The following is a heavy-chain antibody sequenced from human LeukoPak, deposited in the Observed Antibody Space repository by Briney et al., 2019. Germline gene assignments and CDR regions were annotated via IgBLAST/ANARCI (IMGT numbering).Heavy chain of an antibody. D-gene: IGHD5-18*01. J-gene: IGHJ4*02. CDR1: GGSISSGSYY. CDR2: IYTSGST. Sequence: SETLSLTCTVSGGSISSGSYYWSWIRQPAGKGLEWIGRIYTSGSTNYNPSLKSRVTISVDTSKNQFSLKLSSVTAADTAVYYCASPRGYSYGWDYWGQGTLVTVSS. CDR3: ASPRGYSYGWDY. V-gene: IGHV4-61*02.